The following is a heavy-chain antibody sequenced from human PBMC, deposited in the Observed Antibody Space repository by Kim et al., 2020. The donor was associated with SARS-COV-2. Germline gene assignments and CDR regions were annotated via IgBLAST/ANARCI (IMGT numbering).Heavy chain of an antibody. Sequence: GGSLRLSCAASGFTFSSYGMHWVRQAPGKGLEWVAVIWYDGSNKYYADSVKGRFTISRDNSKNTLYLQMNSLRAEDTAVYYCARDGGCGSGSYYIYSSDYYGMDVWGQGTTVTVSS. J-gene: IGHJ6*02. CDR3: ARDGGCGSGSYYIYSSDYYGMDV. CDR1: GFTFSSYG. CDR2: IWYDGSNK. V-gene: IGHV3-33*01. D-gene: IGHD3-10*01.